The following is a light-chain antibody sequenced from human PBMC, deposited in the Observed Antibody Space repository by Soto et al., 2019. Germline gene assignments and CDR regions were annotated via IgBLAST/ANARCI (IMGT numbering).Light chain of an antibody. Sequence: QSVLTQAPSVSAAPGQRVTISCSGSGSNIGINDVSWYQQLPGAAPKLLIYDNDQRPSGIPDRFSASKSGTSATLYITGLQTGDEADYSCAAWDNIVSGLLFGGGTKLTVL. V-gene: IGLV1-51*01. CDR1: GSNIGIND. CDR3: AAWDNIVSGLL. CDR2: DND. J-gene: IGLJ3*02.